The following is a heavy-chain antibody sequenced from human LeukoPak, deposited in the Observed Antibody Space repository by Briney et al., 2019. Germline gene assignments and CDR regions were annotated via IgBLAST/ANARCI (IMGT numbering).Heavy chain of an antibody. CDR2: INHSGST. D-gene: IGHD3-22*01. Sequence: SETLSLTCAVYGGSFSGYCWSWIRQPPGKGLEWIGEINHSGSTNYNPSLKSRVTISVDTSKNQFSLKLSSVTAADTAVYYCATNYYDSSGYPLDAFDIWGQGTMVTVSS. V-gene: IGHV4-34*01. CDR3: ATNYYDSSGYPLDAFDI. J-gene: IGHJ3*02. CDR1: GGSFSGYC.